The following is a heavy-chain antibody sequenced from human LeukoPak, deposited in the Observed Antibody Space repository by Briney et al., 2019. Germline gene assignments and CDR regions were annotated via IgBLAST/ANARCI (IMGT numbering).Heavy chain of an antibody. Sequence: GGSLRLSCAASGFTFSTYSMNWVRQAPGKGLEWVSSISSSSSYINYADSVKGRFTISRDNAKNSLYLQMNSLRAEDTAVYYCAREVRIAASGRAFDMWGQGTMVTVSS. CDR1: GFTFSTYS. D-gene: IGHD6-13*01. CDR3: AREVRIAASGRAFDM. J-gene: IGHJ3*02. CDR2: ISSSSSYI. V-gene: IGHV3-21*01.